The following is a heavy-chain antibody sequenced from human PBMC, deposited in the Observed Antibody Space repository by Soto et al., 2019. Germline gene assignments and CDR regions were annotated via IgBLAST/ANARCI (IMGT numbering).Heavy chain of an antibody. D-gene: IGHD3-10*01. V-gene: IGHV1-8*01. Sequence: ASVKVSCKASGYTFTSYDINWVRQATGQGLEWMGWMNPNSGNTGYAQKFQGRVTMTRNTSISTAYMELSSLRSEDTAVYYCARSPRRNYYGSASSWSLGGYCGQGTLLTVSS. J-gene: IGHJ4*02. CDR3: ARSPRRNYYGSASSWSLGGY. CDR2: MNPNSGNT. CDR1: GYTFTSYD.